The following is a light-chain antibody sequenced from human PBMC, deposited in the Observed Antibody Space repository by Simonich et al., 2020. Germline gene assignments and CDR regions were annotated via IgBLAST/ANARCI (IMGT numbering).Light chain of an antibody. CDR3: QQYYSTPWT. CDR1: QSVLYSSNNKNY. Sequence: DIVMTHSPDSLAVSLGERATINCKSSQSVLYSSNNKNYFAWYQQKPGQPPKLLINWASTRESGVPDRFSGSGSGTDFTLTISSLQAEDVAVYYCQQYYSTPWTFGQGTKVEIK. V-gene: IGKV4-1*01. CDR2: WAS. J-gene: IGKJ1*01.